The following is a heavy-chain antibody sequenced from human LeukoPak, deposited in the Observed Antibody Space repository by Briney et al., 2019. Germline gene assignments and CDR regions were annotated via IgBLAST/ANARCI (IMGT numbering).Heavy chain of an antibody. CDR2: ISATGGSA. CDR1: GFTFRNYA. Sequence: PGGSLRLSCTASGFTFRNYAMSGVRQAPGKGLEWVSLISATGGSADYADSVKGRFTISRDNSKNTLYLQSHSLRAEDTARYHCARDLGCSTTSCRYNWFDPWGQGTLVTVSS. V-gene: IGHV3-23*01. J-gene: IGHJ5*02. D-gene: IGHD2-2*01. CDR3: ARDLGCSTTSCRYNWFDP.